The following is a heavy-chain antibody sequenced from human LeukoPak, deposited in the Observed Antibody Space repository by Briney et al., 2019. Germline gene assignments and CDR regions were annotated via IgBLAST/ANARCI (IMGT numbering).Heavy chain of an antibody. V-gene: IGHV3-7*03. CDR1: GFTFSSYW. D-gene: IGHD6-13*01. CDR3: AQGPRRGDSSSFAFRFDY. J-gene: IGHJ4*02. CDR2: IKKDGSEK. Sequence: GGSLRLSCAASGFTFSSYWMSWVRQAPGKGLEWVANIKKDGSEKYYVDSVKGRFTISRDNAKNSLYLQMNSLRAEDTAVYYCAQGPRRGDSSSFAFRFDYWGQGTLVTVSS.